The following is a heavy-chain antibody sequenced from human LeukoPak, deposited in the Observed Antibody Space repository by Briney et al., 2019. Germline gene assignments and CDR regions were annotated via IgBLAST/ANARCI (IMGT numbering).Heavy chain of an antibody. Sequence: SETLSLTCAVYGGSFSGYYWSWIRQPPGKGLEWIGEINHSGSTNYNPSLKSRVTISVDTSKNQFSLKLSSVTAADTAVYYRARGRITIFGVVKYFDYWGQGTLVTVSS. J-gene: IGHJ4*02. V-gene: IGHV4-34*01. D-gene: IGHD3-3*01. CDR3: ARGRITIFGVVKYFDY. CDR1: GGSFSGYY. CDR2: INHSGST.